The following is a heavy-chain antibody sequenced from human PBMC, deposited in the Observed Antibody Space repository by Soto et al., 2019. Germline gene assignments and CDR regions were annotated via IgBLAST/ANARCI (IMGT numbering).Heavy chain of an antibody. D-gene: IGHD4-4*01. J-gene: IGHJ5*02. V-gene: IGHV4-30-4*01. Sequence: SETLSLTCTVSGGSISRSDFYWSWIRQPPGKGLEWIGYIYYGGSTYYNPSLKSRVTISVDTSKNQFSLKLSSVTAADTAVYYCASAPAYSGNYCWFDPWGQGTLVTVSS. CDR2: IYYGGST. CDR3: ASAPAYSGNYCWFDP. CDR1: GGSISRSDFY.